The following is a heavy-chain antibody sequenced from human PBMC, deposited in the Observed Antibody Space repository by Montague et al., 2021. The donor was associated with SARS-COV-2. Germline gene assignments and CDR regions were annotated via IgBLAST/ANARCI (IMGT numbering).Heavy chain of an antibody. Sequence: SETLSLTCTVSGGSISSSSYYWGWIRQPPGKGLEWIGRIHHSGSTSYNPSLKSRVTMSVDTPKNQFSLKLSSVTAADTAVYSCARDRWYFTYFDYWGQGTLVTVSS. D-gene: IGHD6-13*01. J-gene: IGHJ4*02. CDR3: ARDRWYFTYFDY. CDR1: GGSISSSSYY. CDR2: IHHSGST. V-gene: IGHV4-39*02.